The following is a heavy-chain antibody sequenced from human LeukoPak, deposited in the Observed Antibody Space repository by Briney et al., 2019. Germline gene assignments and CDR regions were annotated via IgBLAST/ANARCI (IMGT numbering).Heavy chain of an antibody. CDR3: ARGRNSSSSGFYYYYMDV. V-gene: IGHV3-30-3*01. Sequence: GRSLRLSCAASGFTFSSYAMHWVRQAPGKGLEWVAVISYDGSNKYYADSVKGRLTISRDNSKKTLYLQMNSLRAEDTAVYYCARGRNSSSSGFYYYYMDVWGRGTTVTVSS. CDR2: ISYDGSNK. J-gene: IGHJ6*03. D-gene: IGHD6-6*01. CDR1: GFTFSSYA.